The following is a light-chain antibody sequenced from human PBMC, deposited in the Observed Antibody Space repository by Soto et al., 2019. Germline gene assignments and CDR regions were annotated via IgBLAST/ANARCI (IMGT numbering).Light chain of an antibody. J-gene: IGKJ1*01. CDR1: QSVSNNY. Sequence: IWFTQAPSTLSLSPGERGTLSCRASQSVSNNYLAWYQQKPGQAPRLLIYGASNRATGIPDRFSGSGSGTDFTLTISRLEPEDFAVYYCQQYGSSGTFGQGTKVDIK. CDR3: QQYGSSGT. CDR2: GAS. V-gene: IGKV3-20*01.